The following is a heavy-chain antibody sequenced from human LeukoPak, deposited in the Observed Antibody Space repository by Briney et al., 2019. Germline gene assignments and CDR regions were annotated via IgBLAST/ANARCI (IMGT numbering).Heavy chain of an antibody. CDR1: GYTFTSYG. V-gene: IGHV1-18*01. J-gene: IGHJ3*02. D-gene: IGHD3-22*01. Sequence: ASVKVSCKASGYTFTSYGISWVRQAPGQGLEWLGWIGAFNGNTNYAQNLQGRVTMTADTSTTTAYMELRSLSSDDTAVYYCARDFLSYDGSENHFEDTFDTWGQGTMVTVSS. CDR2: IGAFNGNT. CDR3: ARDFLSYDGSENHFEDTFDT.